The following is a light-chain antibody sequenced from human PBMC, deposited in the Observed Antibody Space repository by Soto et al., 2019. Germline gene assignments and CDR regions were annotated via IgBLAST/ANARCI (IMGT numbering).Light chain of an antibody. CDR3: QQSFISPPLT. Sequence: DIQMTQSPSSLSASIGDRITITCRASQSISTYLNWYQQKPGKAPRLLIYGASTLQNGVPSRFSGSGSATDYTLTISSLQPAHFATYTFQQSFISPPLTFGGGTKVEMK. V-gene: IGKV1-39*01. CDR1: QSISTY. J-gene: IGKJ4*01. CDR2: GAS.